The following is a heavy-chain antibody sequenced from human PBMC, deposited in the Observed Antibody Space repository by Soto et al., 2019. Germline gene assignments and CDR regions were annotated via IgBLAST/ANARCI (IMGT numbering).Heavy chain of an antibody. J-gene: IGHJ5*02. CDR1: GGSFSSGDYY. D-gene: IGHD1-20*01. CDR2: IYYTGST. Sequence: SETLSLTCTVSGGSFSSGDYYWSWIRQPPGKGLEWIGYIYYTGSTYYHPSLKSRVTISVDTSKNQFSLKLSSVTAADTAVYYCARVGGINWFDPWGQGTLVTVSS. CDR3: ARVGGINWFDP. V-gene: IGHV4-30-4*01.